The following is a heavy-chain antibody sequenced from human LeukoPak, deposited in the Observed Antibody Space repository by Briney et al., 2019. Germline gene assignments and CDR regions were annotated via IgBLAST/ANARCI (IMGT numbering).Heavy chain of an antibody. CDR1: GFTFSSYA. Sequence: GGSLRLSCAASGFTFSSYAMSCVRQAPGKGLEWVSAISGSGGSTYYADSVKGRFTISRDNSKNTLYLQMNSLRAEDTAVYYCAKMGSGWFSSPYYFDYWGQGTLVTVSS. D-gene: IGHD6-19*01. CDR2: ISGSGGST. CDR3: AKMGSGWFSSPYYFDY. V-gene: IGHV3-23*01. J-gene: IGHJ4*02.